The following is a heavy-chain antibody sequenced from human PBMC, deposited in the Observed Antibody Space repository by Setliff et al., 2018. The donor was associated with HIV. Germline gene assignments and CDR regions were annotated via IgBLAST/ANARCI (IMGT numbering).Heavy chain of an antibody. D-gene: IGHD3-22*01. CDR1: GYTFTGYY. V-gene: IGHV1-2*04. Sequence: ASVKVSCKASGYTFTGYYMHWVRQDPGQGLEWMGWINPNSGGTNYAQKFQGWLTMTRDTSISTAYMELSRLRSDDTAVYYCARGGLVDSSGYYYRSGGAFDIWGQGTMVTVSS. J-gene: IGHJ3*02. CDR3: ARGGLVDSSGYYYRSGGAFDI. CDR2: INPNSGGT.